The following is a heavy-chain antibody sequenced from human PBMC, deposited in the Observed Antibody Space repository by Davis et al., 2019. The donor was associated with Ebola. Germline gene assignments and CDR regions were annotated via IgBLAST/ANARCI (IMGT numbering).Heavy chain of an antibody. CDR3: AREGGRRYLRYFDL. V-gene: IGHV4-31*03. D-gene: IGHD3-9*01. CDR1: GGSISSGGYY. J-gene: IGHJ2*01. Sequence: PSETLSLTCTVSGGSISSGGYYWSWIRQHPGKGLEWIGYIYYSGSTYYNPSLKSRVTISVDTSKNQFSLKLSSVTAADTAVYYCAREGGRRYLRYFDLWGRGTLVTVSS. CDR2: IYYSGST.